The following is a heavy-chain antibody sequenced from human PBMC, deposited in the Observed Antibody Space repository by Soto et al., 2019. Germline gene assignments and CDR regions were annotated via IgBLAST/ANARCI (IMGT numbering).Heavy chain of an antibody. CDR3: AKEAPGGWHFFDT. V-gene: IGHV3-30*18. CDR1: GFTFRTYG. Sequence: GGPLSLPSEGAGFTFRTYGMHLIRQAPGKGLEWVAFISDDGSQKYYGDSVKGRFTISRDNSKNTLSLRMISLRTEDTSVYYCAKEAPGGWHFFDTWGQGTLVTVSS. CDR2: ISDDGSQK. J-gene: IGHJ4*02. D-gene: IGHD6-19*01.